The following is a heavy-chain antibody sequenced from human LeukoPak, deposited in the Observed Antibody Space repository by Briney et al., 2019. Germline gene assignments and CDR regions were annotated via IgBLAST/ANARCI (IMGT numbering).Heavy chain of an antibody. J-gene: IGHJ4*02. CDR1: GGSFSGYY. V-gene: IGHV4-34*01. D-gene: IGHD3-3*01. CDR2: INHSGST. CDR3: ARDLIYDFWSGYYKAGYFDY. Sequence: SETLSLTCAVYGGSFSGYYWSWIRQPPGKGLEWIGEINHSGSTNYNPSLKSRVTISVDTSKNQFSLKLSSVTAADTAVYYCARDLIYDFWSGYYKAGYFDYWGQGTLVTVPS.